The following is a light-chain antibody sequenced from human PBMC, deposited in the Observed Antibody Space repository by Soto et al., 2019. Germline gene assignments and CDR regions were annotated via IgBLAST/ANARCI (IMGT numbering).Light chain of an antibody. CDR1: QSGLYSSNNKNY. CDR2: WAS. J-gene: IGKJ2*01. CDR3: QQYESTPPT. V-gene: IGKV4-1*01. Sequence: DIVMTQSPDSLAVSLGERATINCKSSQSGLYSSNNKNYLAWYQHRPGQPPKLLIYWASTRESGVPDRFCGSGSGTDSTLTITRLQAEDVAVYYCQQYESTPPTFGQGTKLEIK.